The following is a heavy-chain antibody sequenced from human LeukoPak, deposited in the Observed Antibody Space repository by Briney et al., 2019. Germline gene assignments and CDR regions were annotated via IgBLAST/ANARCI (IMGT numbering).Heavy chain of an antibody. CDR1: GFTFSNHA. J-gene: IGHJ4*02. V-gene: IGHV3-23*01. D-gene: IGHD2-21*01. CDR3: AKGGDGRYYSRADY. CDR2: VGGSASGT. Sequence: GGSLRLSCAASGFTFSNHAMSWVRQAPGKGLEWVSTVGGSASGTFYADSVKGRFTISRDNSKNTLYLQMNSLRAEDTAVYYCAKGGDGRYYSRADYWGQGTLVTVSS.